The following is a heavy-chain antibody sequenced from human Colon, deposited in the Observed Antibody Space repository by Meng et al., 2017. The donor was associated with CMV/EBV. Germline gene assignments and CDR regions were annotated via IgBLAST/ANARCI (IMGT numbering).Heavy chain of an antibody. CDR2: ISSSSSYI. CDR3: GRDPGLPNGIHV. D-gene: IGHD1-1*01. CDR1: GFTFSSYP. J-gene: IGHJ6*02. Sequence: GGSLRLSCAASGFTFSSYPMYWVRQAPGKGLEWVASISSSSSYIYYADSLKGRFTISRDDARNSLFLQMNSLSVEDTAVYYCGRDPGLPNGIHVWGQGTTVTVSS. V-gene: IGHV3-21*06.